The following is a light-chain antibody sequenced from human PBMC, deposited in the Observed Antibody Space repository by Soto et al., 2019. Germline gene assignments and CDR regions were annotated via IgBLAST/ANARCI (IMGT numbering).Light chain of an antibody. CDR1: QSVTNN. CDR3: QQYHKWPLT. J-gene: IGKJ4*01. V-gene: IGKV3-15*01. Sequence: EIVMTQSPATLSVSPGERATVPCRASQSVTNNLAWYQQKPGQAPRLLIYGVSTRATGIPARFSGSGYGTEFTLTISSLQSEDFAVYFCQQYHKWPLTFGGGTKVDIK. CDR2: GVS.